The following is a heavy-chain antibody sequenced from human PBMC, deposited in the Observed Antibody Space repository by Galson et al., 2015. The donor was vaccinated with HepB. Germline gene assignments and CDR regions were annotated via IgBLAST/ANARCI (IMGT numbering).Heavy chain of an antibody. CDR3: ARADFSGSGKLGETAEFFRH. Sequence: SLRLSCAASGFSFTAFPMSWVRQAPGKGLEWVSTISASGETTHYADSVKGFFTISRDSSESTVRLQMNGLRAEDAAVYYCARADFSGSGKLGETAEFFRHWGQGTLVTVSS. CDR1: GFSFTAFP. CDR2: ISASGETT. V-gene: IGHV3-23*01. D-gene: IGHD3-10*01. J-gene: IGHJ1*01.